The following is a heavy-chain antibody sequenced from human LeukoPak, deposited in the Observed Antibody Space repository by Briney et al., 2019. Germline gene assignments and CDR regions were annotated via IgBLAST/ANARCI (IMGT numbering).Heavy chain of an antibody. J-gene: IGHJ4*02. CDR3: ARVGGPGYSSSSRVFVY. CDR2: INPNSGGT. Sequence: ASVKVSCKASGYTFTGYYMHWVRQAPGQGLEWMGRINPNSGGTNYAQKFQGRVTMTRDTSISTAYMELSSLRSEDTAVYYCARVGGPGYSSSSRVFVYWGQGTLVTVSS. V-gene: IGHV1-2*06. CDR1: GYTFTGYY. D-gene: IGHD6-6*01.